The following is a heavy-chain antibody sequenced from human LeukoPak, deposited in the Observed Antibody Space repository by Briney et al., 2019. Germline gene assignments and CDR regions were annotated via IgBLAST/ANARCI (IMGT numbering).Heavy chain of an antibody. J-gene: IGHJ4*02. CDR3: ATDLPLGVVAATPRTGY. CDR2: IIPIFGTA. D-gene: IGHD2-15*01. Sequence: EASVKVSCKASGGTLSSYTITWVRQAPGQGLEWMGGIIPIFGTADYAQKFQGRVTMTEDTSTDAAYMELSSLRSEDTAVYYCATDLPLGVVAATPRTGYWGQGTLVTVSS. CDR1: GGTLSSYT. V-gene: IGHV1-69*06.